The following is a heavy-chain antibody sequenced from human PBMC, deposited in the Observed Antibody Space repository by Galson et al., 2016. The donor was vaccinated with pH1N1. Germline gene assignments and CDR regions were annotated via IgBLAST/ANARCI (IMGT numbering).Heavy chain of an antibody. Sequence: SVKVSCKASGYTFTSYYMYWVRQAPGQGLEWMGIINPSGGNTNYAQKFQGRLTMTRDTSTSTVYMELSSLRSGDTAVYYCARDAAMIVVGNGYAFDIWGQGTMVTVSS. J-gene: IGHJ3*02. CDR1: GYTFTSYY. CDR2: INPSGGNT. CDR3: ARDAAMIVVGNGYAFDI. V-gene: IGHV1-46*01. D-gene: IGHD3-22*01.